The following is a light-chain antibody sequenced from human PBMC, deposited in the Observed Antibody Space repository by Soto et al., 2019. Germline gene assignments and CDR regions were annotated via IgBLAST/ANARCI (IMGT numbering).Light chain of an antibody. CDR2: GNS. V-gene: IGLV1-40*01. Sequence: QSVLTQPPSVSGAPGQRVTISCTGSSSNIGANYDVHWYQQLPGTAPKLLIHGNSNRPSGVPDRFSGSKSGASASLAITGLQAEDEADYYCQSYDSSLSGSNVVFGGGTKLTVL. J-gene: IGLJ2*01. CDR3: QSYDSSLSGSNVV. CDR1: SSNIGANYD.